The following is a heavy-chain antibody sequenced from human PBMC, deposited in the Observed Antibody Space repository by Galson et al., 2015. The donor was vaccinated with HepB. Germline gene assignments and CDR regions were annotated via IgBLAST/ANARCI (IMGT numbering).Heavy chain of an antibody. D-gene: IGHD3-10*01. V-gene: IGHV4-39*01. Sequence: ETLSLTCTVSGGSISSNHYSWGWIRQPPGKGLEWIGTFHYSGNTYYNPSLQSRVTISVDTSKDQFSLKLSSVTASDTSVYYCARLTITAYFDYWGQGTLVTVSS. CDR3: ARLTITAYFDY. J-gene: IGHJ4*02. CDR1: GGSISSNHYS. CDR2: FHYSGNT.